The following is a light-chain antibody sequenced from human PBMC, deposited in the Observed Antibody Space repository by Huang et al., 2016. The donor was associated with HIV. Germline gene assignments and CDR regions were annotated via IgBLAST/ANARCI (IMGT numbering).Light chain of an antibody. J-gene: IGKJ2*01. CDR1: QSIDTW. CDR2: KAT. V-gene: IGKV1-5*03. Sequence: DIQMTQFPSTLSASIGDRATITCRASQSIDTWLAWYQQTPGKAPTLLIYKATSLESGVPPRFSGSGSVTECTLTISNLQPDDFATYYCQQYNSYSVTFGQGTKLEIK. CDR3: QQYNSYSVT.